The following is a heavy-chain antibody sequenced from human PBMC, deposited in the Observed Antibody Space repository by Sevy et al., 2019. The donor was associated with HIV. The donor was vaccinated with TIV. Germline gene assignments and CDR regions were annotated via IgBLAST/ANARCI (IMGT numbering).Heavy chain of an antibody. Sequence: ASVKVSCKASGYTFTSYGISWVRQAPGQGLEWMGWISAYNGNTNYPQKLQGRVTMTTDTSTSTAYMELRSLRSDDTAVYYCARDRPETYYYYGMDVWGQGTTVTVSS. J-gene: IGHJ6*02. CDR2: ISAYNGNT. V-gene: IGHV1-18*01. CDR1: GYTFTSYG. CDR3: ARDRPETYYYYGMDV.